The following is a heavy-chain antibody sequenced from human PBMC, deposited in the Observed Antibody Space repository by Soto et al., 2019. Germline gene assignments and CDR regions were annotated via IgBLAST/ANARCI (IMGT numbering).Heavy chain of an antibody. CDR1: GFTFSIYA. CDR3: AKDKSLVGATSLDY. J-gene: IGHJ4*02. Sequence: PGGSLRLSCAASGFTFSIYAMSWVRQAPGKGLEWVSAISGSGGSTYYADSVKGRFTISRDNSKNTLYLQMNSLRAEDTAVYYCAKDKSLVGATSLDYWGQGTLVTVSS. D-gene: IGHD1-26*01. CDR2: ISGSGGST. V-gene: IGHV3-23*01.